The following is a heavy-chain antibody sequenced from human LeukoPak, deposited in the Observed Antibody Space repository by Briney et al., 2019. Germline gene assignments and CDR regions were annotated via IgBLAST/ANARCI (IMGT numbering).Heavy chain of an antibody. D-gene: IGHD3-22*01. V-gene: IGHV4-34*01. CDR1: GGSFSGYY. Sequence: SETLSLTCAVYGGSFSGYYWSWIRQPPGKGLEWIGEINHSGSTNYNPSLKSRVTISVDTSKNQFSLKLSSVTAADTAVYYCARRPYSDTSGRLSDVWGQGTTVTVSS. CDR2: INHSGST. CDR3: ARRPYSDTSGRLSDV. J-gene: IGHJ6*02.